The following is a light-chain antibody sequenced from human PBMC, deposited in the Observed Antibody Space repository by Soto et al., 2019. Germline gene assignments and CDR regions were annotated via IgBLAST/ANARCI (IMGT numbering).Light chain of an antibody. CDR2: YAS. CDR1: QSISYY. J-gene: IGKJ5*01. Sequence: EIVLTQSPATLSLSPGERATLSCRASQSISYYLAWYQQKPGQAPRLLIYYASSRAAGIPARLSGSGSGTDVTLTISSLEPEDSAVYYCQQRTNWPLISFGQGTRVEIK. CDR3: QQRTNWPLIS. V-gene: IGKV3-11*01.